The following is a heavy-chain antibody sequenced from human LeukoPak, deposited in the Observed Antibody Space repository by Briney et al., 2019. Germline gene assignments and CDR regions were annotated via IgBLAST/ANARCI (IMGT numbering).Heavy chain of an antibody. CDR3: ARDFLSSSSSWCYPSPFDY. J-gene: IGHJ4*02. V-gene: IGHV1-18*01. D-gene: IGHD6-13*01. CDR2: ISAYNGNT. Sequence: ASVKVSCKASGYTFTSYGISWVRQAPGQGLEWMGWISAYNGNTNYAQKLQGRVTMTTDTSTSTAYMELRSLRSDDTAVYYCARDFLSSSSSWCYPSPFDYWGQGTLVTVSS. CDR1: GYTFTSYG.